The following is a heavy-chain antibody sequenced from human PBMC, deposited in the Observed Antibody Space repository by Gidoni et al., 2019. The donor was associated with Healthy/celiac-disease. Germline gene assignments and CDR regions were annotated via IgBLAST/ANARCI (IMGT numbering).Heavy chain of an antibody. CDR3: ARDRLLWYPDERTRDAFDI. Sequence: VQLVQSGAEVKKPGASVKVSCKASGYTFTSYGISWVRQAPGQGLEWMGWISAYNGNTNYAQKLQGRVTMTTDTSTSTAYMELRSLRSDDTAVYYCARDRLLWYPDERTRDAFDIWGQGTMVTVSS. CDR2: ISAYNGNT. J-gene: IGHJ3*02. D-gene: IGHD3-10*01. V-gene: IGHV1-18*04. CDR1: GYTFTSYG.